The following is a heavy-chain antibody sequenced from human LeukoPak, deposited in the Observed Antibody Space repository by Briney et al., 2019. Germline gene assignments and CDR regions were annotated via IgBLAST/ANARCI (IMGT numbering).Heavy chain of an antibody. CDR1: GFTFSNSW. CDR3: ASLYDSRTGGYMDV. Sequence: PGGSLRLSCAASGFTFSNSWINWVRQAPGKGLEWVSSISSSSSYIYYADSVKGRFTISRDNAKNSLYLQMNSLRAEDTAVYYCASLYDSRTGGYMDVWGKGTTVTVSS. D-gene: IGHD7-27*01. V-gene: IGHV3-21*01. CDR2: ISSSSSYI. J-gene: IGHJ6*03.